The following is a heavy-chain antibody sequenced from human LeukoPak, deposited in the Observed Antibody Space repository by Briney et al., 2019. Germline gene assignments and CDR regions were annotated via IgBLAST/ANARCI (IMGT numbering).Heavy chain of an antibody. CDR3: ARSRFYFDS. Sequence: GGSLRLSCAASGITFSIYAMTWVRQAPGKGLEWVAKIKPDGSEKDHVDSVKGRFTISRDNVKNSLYLQLNSLRAEDTAVYYCARSRFYFDSWGQGTLVTVSS. V-gene: IGHV3-7*01. CDR2: IKPDGSEK. J-gene: IGHJ4*02. CDR1: GITFSIYA.